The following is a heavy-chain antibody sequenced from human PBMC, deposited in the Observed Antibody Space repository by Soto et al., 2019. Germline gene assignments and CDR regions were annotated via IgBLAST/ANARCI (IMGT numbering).Heavy chain of an antibody. Sequence: QVQLQESGPGLVKPSETLSLTCTVSGGSISSYFWSWIRQPTGKGLEWIGYLYNSGTTNYNPSLKSRVTISADTSKNQFSLKLRSVTAADTAVYYCARHVTFGDDCPFDLWGRGTLVTVSS. CDR3: ARHVTFGDDCPFDL. V-gene: IGHV4-59*08. CDR1: GGSISSYF. J-gene: IGHJ2*01. D-gene: IGHD2-21*01. CDR2: LYNSGTT.